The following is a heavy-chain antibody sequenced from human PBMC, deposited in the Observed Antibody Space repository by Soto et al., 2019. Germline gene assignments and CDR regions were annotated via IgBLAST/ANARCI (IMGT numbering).Heavy chain of an antibody. J-gene: IGHJ4*02. CDR3: ARESTGFDY. D-gene: IGHD1-1*01. CDR2: IYHSGST. Sequence: TLSLTCAVSGGSISSGGYSWSWIRQPPGKGLEWIGYIYHSGSTYYNPSLKSRVTISVDRSKNQFSLKLSSVTAADTAVYYCARESTGFDYWGQGTLVTVSS. V-gene: IGHV4-30-2*01. CDR1: GGSISSGGYS.